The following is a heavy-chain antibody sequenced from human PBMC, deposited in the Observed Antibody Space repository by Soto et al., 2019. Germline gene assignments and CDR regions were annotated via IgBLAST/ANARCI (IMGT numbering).Heavy chain of an antibody. Sequence: ASVKVSCKASGYTFTSYGISWVRQAPGQGLEWMGWISAYNGNTNYAQKLQGRVTMTTDTSTSTAYMELRSLRSDDTAVYYCARDHDIVVVVAATRGYWFDPWGQGTLVTVSS. CDR2: ISAYNGNT. CDR3: ARDHDIVVVVAATRGYWFDP. V-gene: IGHV1-18*01. J-gene: IGHJ5*02. CDR1: GYTFTSYG. D-gene: IGHD2-15*01.